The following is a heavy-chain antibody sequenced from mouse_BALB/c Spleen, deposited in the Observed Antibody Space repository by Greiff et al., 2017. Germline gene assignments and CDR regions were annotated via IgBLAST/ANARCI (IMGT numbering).Heavy chain of an antibody. V-gene: IGHV5-17*02. CDR3: ARGEWFAY. Sequence: EVQRVESGGGLVQPGGSRKLSCAASGFTFSSFGMHWVRQAPEKGLEWVAYISSGSSTIYYADTVKGRFTISRDNPKNTLFLQMTSLRSEDTAMYYCARGEWFAYWGQGTLVTVSA. J-gene: IGHJ3*01. CDR2: ISSGSSTI. CDR1: GFTFSSFG.